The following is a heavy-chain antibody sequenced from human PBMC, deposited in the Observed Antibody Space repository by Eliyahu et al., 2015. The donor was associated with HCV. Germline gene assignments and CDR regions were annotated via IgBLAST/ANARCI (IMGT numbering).Heavy chain of an antibody. CDR3: ARDGRYCTNGVCYTDNAFDI. D-gene: IGHD2-8*01. CDR1: GFXFXSYX. CDR2: ISSSSSYI. J-gene: IGHJ3*02. V-gene: IGHV3-21*01. Sequence: EVQLVESGGGLVKPGGSLRLSCAASGFXFXSYXMXWVRQAPGKGLEWVSSISSSSSYIYYADSVKGRFTISRDNAKNSLYLQMNSLRAEDTAVYYCARDGRYCTNGVCYTDNAFDIWGQGTMVTVSS.